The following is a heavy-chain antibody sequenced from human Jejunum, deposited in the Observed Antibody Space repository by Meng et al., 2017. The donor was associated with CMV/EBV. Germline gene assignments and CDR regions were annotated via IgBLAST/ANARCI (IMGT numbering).Heavy chain of an antibody. CDR2: IYRGDDK. D-gene: IGHD1-26*01. J-gene: IGHJ4*02. Sequence: QITLKGAGPTLVKPTQTLTLTCSFSGLSPRTSGEVVGWIRQPPGKALEWLALIYRGDDKRYSPSLNSRLTIAKDTSKNEVVLTLTNMGPIDTGTYYCAHFVGGYYPSRPDYWGQGTLVTVSS. V-gene: IGHV2-5*02. CDR3: AHFVGGYYPSRPDY. CDR1: GLSPRTSGEV.